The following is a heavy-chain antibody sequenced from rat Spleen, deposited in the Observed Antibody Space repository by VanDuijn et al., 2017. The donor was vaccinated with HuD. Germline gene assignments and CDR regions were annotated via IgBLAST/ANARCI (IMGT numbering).Heavy chain of an antibody. CDR2: ISPSGGST. D-gene: IGHD1-9*01. CDR1: GFTFSNYG. CDR3: ARPYGYTPHWVAY. J-gene: IGHJ3*01. V-gene: IGHV5-19*01. Sequence: EVQLVESGGGLVQPGRSMKLSCAASGFTFSNYGMNWIRQAPTKGLEWVASISPSGGSTHYQDSVKGRFTVSRDNAKSTLYLQMNGLRSEDTATYFGARPYGYTPHWVAYWGQGTLVTVSA.